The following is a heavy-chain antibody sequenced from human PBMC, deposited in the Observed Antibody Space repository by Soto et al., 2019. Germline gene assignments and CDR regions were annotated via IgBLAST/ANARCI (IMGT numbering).Heavy chain of an antibody. CDR2: ISAYNGNT. V-gene: IGHV1-18*01. J-gene: IGHJ6*02. CDR3: ARALRIAARRKGYYGMDV. D-gene: IGHD6-6*01. Sequence: ASVKVSCKASGYTFTSYGISWVRQAPGQGLEWMGWISAYNGNTNYAQKLQGRVTMTTDTSTSTAYMELRSLRSDDTAVYYCARALRIAARRKGYYGMDVWGQGTTVTVSS. CDR1: GYTFTSYG.